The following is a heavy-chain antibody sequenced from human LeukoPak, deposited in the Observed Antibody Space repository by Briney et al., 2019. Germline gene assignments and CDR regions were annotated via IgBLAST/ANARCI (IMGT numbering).Heavy chain of an antibody. CDR1: GYSISSGYY. CDR3: ARAPPTVTPFSYYYYMDV. J-gene: IGHJ6*03. D-gene: IGHD4-11*01. Sequence: RTSETLSLTCTVSGYSISSGYYWGWIRQPPGKGLEWIGSIYHSGSTYYNPSLKSRVTISVDTSKNQFSLKLSSVTAADTAVYYCARAPPTVTPFSYYYYMDVWGKGTTVTVSS. V-gene: IGHV4-38-2*02. CDR2: IYHSGST.